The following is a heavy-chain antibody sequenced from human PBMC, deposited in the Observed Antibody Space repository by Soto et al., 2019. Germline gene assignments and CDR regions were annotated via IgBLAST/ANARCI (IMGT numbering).Heavy chain of an antibody. CDR2: ISAYNGNT. D-gene: IGHD6-6*01. J-gene: IGHJ6*02. V-gene: IGHV1-18*01. CDR3: ARAVRVPGGLYSSSLWSPYYYYGMDV. Sequence: ASVKVSCKASGYTFTSYGISWVRQAPGQGLEWMGWISAYNGNTNYAQKLQGRVTMTTDTSTSTAYMELRSLRSEDTAVYYCARAVRVPGGLYSSSLWSPYYYYGMDVWGQGTTVTVSS. CDR1: GYTFTSYG.